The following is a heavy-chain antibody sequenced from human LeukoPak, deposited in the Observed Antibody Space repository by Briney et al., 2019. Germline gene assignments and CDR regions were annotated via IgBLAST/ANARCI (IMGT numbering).Heavy chain of an antibody. CDR2: IYHSGST. CDR1: GGSFSGYY. D-gene: IGHD3-22*01. J-gene: IGHJ4*02. Sequence: PSETLSLTCAVYGGSFSGYYWSWIRQPPGKGLEWIGEIYHSGSTNYNPSLKTRVTISVDKSKNQFSLKLSSVTAADTAVYFCARQGRYYYESSGYYGFDYWGQGTLVTVSS. V-gene: IGHV4-34*01. CDR3: ARQGRYYYESSGYYGFDY.